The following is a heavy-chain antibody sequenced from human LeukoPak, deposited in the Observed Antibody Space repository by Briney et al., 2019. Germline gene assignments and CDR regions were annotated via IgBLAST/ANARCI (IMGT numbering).Heavy chain of an antibody. CDR1: GFTFSSYW. J-gene: IGHJ4*02. CDR3: ARDLWELLSGFDY. CDR2: IKQDGSEK. V-gene: IGHV3-7*01. D-gene: IGHD1-26*01. Sequence: GGSLRLSCAASGFTFSSYWMSWVRQAPGKGLEWVANIKQDGSEKYYVDSVKGRFTISRGNAKNSLYLQMSSLRGEDTAVYYCARDLWELLSGFDYWGQGTLVTVSS.